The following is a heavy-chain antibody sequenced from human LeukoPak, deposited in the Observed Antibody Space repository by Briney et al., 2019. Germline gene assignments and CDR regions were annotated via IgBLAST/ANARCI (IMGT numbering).Heavy chain of an antibody. J-gene: IGHJ5*02. D-gene: IGHD3-10*01. CDR1: GFTFSVSW. V-gene: IGHV4-34*01. Sequence: PGGSLRLSCAASGFTFSVSWMSWIRQPPGKGLEWIGEINHSGSTNYNPSLKRRVTISVDTSKNQFSLKLSSVTAADTAVYYCARGRGEGRGISMVRGVRAPSYNWFDPWGHGTLVTVSS. CDR3: ARGRGEGRGISMVRGVRAPSYNWFDP. CDR2: INHSGST.